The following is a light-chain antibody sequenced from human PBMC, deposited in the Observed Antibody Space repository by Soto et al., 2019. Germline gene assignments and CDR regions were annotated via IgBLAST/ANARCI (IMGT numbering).Light chain of an antibody. CDR3: QQSSWHPFTVT. J-gene: IGKJ4*01. Sequence: EIVMTQSPATLSVSPGERATLSCRASQSVSSNLAWYQQKPGQAPRLLIYDASTRATGIPARFSGSGSGTEYTLTISSLQSEDSAVYYCQQSSWHPFTVTFGGGTKVEIK. CDR2: DAS. CDR1: QSVSSN. V-gene: IGKV3-15*01.